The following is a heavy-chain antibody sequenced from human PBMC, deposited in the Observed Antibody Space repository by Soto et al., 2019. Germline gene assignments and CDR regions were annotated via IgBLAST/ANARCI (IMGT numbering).Heavy chain of an antibody. CDR1: GFTFSSYE. J-gene: IGHJ4*02. D-gene: IGHD3-10*01. CDR2: ITDSGGDA. CDR3: ARGSTDSYPGSRIFDF. Sequence: PGGSLRLSCAASGFTFSSYEMNWVRQAPGKGLEWVSTITDSGGDAKYADSVRGRFTISRDNSKNTLYLQMSSLRAEDSAVYYCARGSTDSYPGSRIFDFWVRGTLVTVSS. V-gene: IGHV3-23*01.